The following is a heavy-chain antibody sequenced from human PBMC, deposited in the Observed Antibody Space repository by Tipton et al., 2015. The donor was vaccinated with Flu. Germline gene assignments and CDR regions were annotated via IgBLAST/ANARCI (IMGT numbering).Heavy chain of an antibody. V-gene: IGHV4-39*07. D-gene: IGHD2-15*01. Sequence: LRLSCTVSGGSVSSSDFYWGWVRQPPGKGPEWIGSIFHSGTTYYDLSLQSRVTISLDTSKNQFSLKMKSVTVADTAVYHCTRQVEAATRSSSWGQGTLVTVSS. CDR2: IFHSGTT. CDR3: TRQVEAATRSSS. J-gene: IGHJ4*02. CDR1: GGSVSSSDFY.